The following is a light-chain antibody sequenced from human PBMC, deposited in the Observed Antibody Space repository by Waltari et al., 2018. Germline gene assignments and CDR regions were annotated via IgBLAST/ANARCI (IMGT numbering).Light chain of an antibody. CDR3: QQYNSYLMYT. CDR2: KAS. V-gene: IGKV1-5*03. Sequence: DIQMTQSPSTLSASVGDRVTTPCRASQSISSWLAWYQQKPGKAPRLLIYKASSLESGVPSRFSGSGSGTEFTLTIRSLQPDDFATYYCQQYNSYLMYTFGQGTKLEIK. J-gene: IGKJ2*01. CDR1: QSISSW.